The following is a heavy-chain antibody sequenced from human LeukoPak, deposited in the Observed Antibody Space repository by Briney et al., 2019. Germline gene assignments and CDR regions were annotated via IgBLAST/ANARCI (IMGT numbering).Heavy chain of an antibody. Sequence: GGSLRLSCAASGFTFSSYAMHWVRQAPGKRLEWVAVISYDGSNKYYADSVKGRFTISRDNSKNTLYLQMNSLRAEDTAVYYCARAGSKAAAGAYDYWGQGTLVTVSS. D-gene: IGHD6-13*01. CDR2: ISYDGSNK. CDR1: GFTFSSYA. V-gene: IGHV3-30*04. CDR3: ARAGSKAAAGAYDY. J-gene: IGHJ4*02.